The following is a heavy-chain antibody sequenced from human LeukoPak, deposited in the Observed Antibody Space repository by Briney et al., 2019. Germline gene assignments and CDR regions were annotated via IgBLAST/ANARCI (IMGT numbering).Heavy chain of an antibody. CDR2: IYYSGST. Sequence: PSETLSLTCAVYGGSFSGYYWSWIRQPPGKGLEWIGSIYYSGSTYYNPSLKSRVTISVDTSKNQFSLKLSSVTAADTAVYYCARRALNGYANPWGQGTLVTVSS. V-gene: IGHV4-34*01. J-gene: IGHJ5*02. D-gene: IGHD1-1*01. CDR3: ARRALNGYANP. CDR1: GGSFSGYY.